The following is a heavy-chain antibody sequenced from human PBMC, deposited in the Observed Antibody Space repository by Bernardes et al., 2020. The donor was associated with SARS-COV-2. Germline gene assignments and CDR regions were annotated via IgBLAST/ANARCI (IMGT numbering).Heavy chain of an antibody. V-gene: IGHV4-59*01. CDR3: ARDLSHLVRRGFDL. J-gene: IGHJ2*01. D-gene: IGHD3-10*01. CDR1: GGSIGSSY. CDR2: IYYSGST. Sequence: SETLSLTRTVSGGSIGSSYLAWIRQPPGKGLEWIGYIYYSGSTNYNPSLKSRFTISVDRSQNQFSLNLSSVTPADTAVYYCARDLSHLVRRGFDLWGRGTLVTVS.